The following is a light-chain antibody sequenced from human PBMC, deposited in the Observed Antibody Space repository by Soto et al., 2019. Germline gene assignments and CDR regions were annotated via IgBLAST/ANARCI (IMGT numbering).Light chain of an antibody. Sequence: EIVLTQSPATLSLSPGERATLSCRASQSVTSYLAGFQQKPGQSPRLLIYGASNRATGIPARFSGSGSGTDFILTISSLEPEDFAVYYCQQRSNWLYTFRQGTKLEIK. CDR3: QQRSNWLYT. CDR1: QSVTSY. J-gene: IGKJ2*01. V-gene: IGKV3-11*01. CDR2: GAS.